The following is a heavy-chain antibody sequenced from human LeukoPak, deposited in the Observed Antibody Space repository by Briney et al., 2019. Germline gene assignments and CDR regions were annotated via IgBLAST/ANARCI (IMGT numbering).Heavy chain of an antibody. V-gene: IGHV1-3*01. D-gene: IGHD3-10*01. CDR3: AREEVNTMVRGVMFSEYGMDV. J-gene: IGHJ6*02. CDR1: GYTFISYA. CDR2: INAGNGNT. Sequence: ASVKVSCKASGYTFISYAMHWVRQAPGQRLEWMGWINAGNGNTKYSQKFQGRVTITRDTSASTAYMELSSLRSEDTAVYYCAREEVNTMVRGVMFSEYGMDVWGQGTTVTVSS.